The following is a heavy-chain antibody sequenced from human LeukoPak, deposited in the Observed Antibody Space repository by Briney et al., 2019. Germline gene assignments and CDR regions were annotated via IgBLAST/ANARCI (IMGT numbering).Heavy chain of an antibody. CDR1: GLTLKNAW. D-gene: IGHD6-19*01. Sequence: GRSLTLSCVASGLTLKNAWMSWVRQAPGKGLEWVGRIRSKTDGGTTDYAAPVKGRFTISRDDSKNTLYLQMNSLKTEDTAVYFCATGTEQQWLSLDYWGQGTLVTVSS. CDR3: ATGTEQQWLSLDY. V-gene: IGHV3-15*01. CDR2: IRSKTDGGTT. J-gene: IGHJ4*02.